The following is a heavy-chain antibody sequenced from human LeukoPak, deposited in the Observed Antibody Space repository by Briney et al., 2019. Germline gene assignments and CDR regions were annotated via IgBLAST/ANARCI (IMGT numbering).Heavy chain of an antibody. J-gene: IGHJ6*03. Sequence: SETLSLTCTVSGGSISSGSYCWSWIRQPAGKGLEWIGHIHTSGNTNYNPSLKSRVTISVDTSKNQFSPKMSSVTAADTAVYFCARGGPPGYYYDYYMDVWGKGTTVTISS. CDR1: GGSISSGSYC. CDR3: ARGGPPGYYYDYYMDV. CDR2: IHTSGNT. V-gene: IGHV4-61*09.